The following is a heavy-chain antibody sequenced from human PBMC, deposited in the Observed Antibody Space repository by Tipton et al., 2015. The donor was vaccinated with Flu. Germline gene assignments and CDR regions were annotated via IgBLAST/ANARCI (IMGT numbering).Heavy chain of an antibody. V-gene: IGHV3-49*03. D-gene: IGHD3-22*01. Sequence: SLRLSCTASGFTFGDYAMSWFRQAPGKGLEWVGFIRSKAYGGTTEYAASVKVRFTISRDDSKSIAYLQMNSLKTEDTAVYYWTRVRYRGGYYDSSGYYAYWGQGTLVTVSS. CDR2: IRSKAYGGTT. J-gene: IGHJ4*02. CDR1: GFTFGDYA. CDR3: TRVRYRGGYYDSSGYYAY.